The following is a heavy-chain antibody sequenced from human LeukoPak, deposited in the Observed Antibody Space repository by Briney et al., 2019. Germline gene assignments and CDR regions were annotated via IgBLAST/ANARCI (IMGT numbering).Heavy chain of an antibody. D-gene: IGHD1-1*01. Sequence: GRSLRLSCADSGFTFSSYAMHWVRQAPGKGLEWVAVISYDGSNKYYADSVKGRFTISRDNSKNTLYLQMNSLRAEDTAVYYCARGEGYSWGQGTLVTVSS. CDR3: ARGEGYS. J-gene: IGHJ4*02. V-gene: IGHV3-30*04. CDR1: GFTFSSYA. CDR2: ISYDGSNK.